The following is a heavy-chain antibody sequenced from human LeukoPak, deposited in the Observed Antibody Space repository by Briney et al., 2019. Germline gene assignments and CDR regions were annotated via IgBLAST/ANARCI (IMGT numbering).Heavy chain of an antibody. D-gene: IGHD5-18*01. CDR2: IWRDGSNK. Sequence: PGGSLRLSCAAAGFSFNEYAMHWVRQAPGKGLEWVAVIWRDGSNKYYADSVKGRFTVSRDNPKNTLNLQMDSLRVEDTAVYYCARGRYSYGPLDYWGQGTLVTVSS. CDR1: GFSFNEYA. CDR3: ARGRYSYGPLDY. J-gene: IGHJ4*02. V-gene: IGHV3-33*08.